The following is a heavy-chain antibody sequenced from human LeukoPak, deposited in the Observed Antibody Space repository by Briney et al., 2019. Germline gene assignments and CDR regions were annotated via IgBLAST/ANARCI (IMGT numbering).Heavy chain of an antibody. CDR3: ARLDGCSGGSCYFWSYYYGMDV. V-gene: IGHV4-59*08. J-gene: IGHJ6*02. CDR1: GGSISSYY. Sequence: PSETLSLTCTVSGGSISSYYWSWIRQPPGKGLEWIGYIYYSGSTNYNPSLKSRVTISVDTSKNQFSLKLSYVTAADTAVYYCARLDGCSGGSCYFWSYYYGMDVWGQGTTVTVSS. D-gene: IGHD2-15*01. CDR2: IYYSGST.